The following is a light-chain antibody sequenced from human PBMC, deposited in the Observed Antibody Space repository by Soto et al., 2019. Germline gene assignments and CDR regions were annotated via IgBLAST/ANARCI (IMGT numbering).Light chain of an antibody. CDR1: QRVGAGY. CDR3: QHYDNYPCT. Sequence: DIVLTQSPHTQSLAPGETASLSWRAGQRVGAGYVAWYQQKPGQAPRLLIYGASNRATGVPDRFSGSGSGTDFTLTITSLQPEDFATYHCQHYDNYPCTFGQGTRLEIK. V-gene: IGKV3-20*01. CDR2: GAS. J-gene: IGKJ5*01.